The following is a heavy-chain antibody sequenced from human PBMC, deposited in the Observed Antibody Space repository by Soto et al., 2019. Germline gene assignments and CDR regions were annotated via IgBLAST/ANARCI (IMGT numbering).Heavy chain of an antibody. D-gene: IGHD3-10*01. CDR2: ISSSSSTI. J-gene: IGHJ4*02. V-gene: IGHV3-48*01. CDR3: ASILTSLAGEFDY. CDR1: GFTFSSYS. Sequence: EVQLVESGGGLVQPGGSLRLSCAASGFTFSSYSMNWVRQAPGKGLEWVSYISSSSSTIYYADSVKGRFTISRDNAKNSLYLQMNSLRAEDTAVYYCASILTSLAGEFDYWGQGTLVTVSS.